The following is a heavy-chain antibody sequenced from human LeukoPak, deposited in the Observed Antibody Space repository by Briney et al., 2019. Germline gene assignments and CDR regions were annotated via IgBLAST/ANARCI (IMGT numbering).Heavy chain of an antibody. V-gene: IGHV1-18*04. CDR3: ARVDSGWCSN. D-gene: IGHD6-19*01. Sequence: ASVKVSCKASGYAFTGYHMHWVRQAPGQGLEWMGWISAYNGNTNYAQKLQGRVTMTTDTSTSTAYMELRSLRSDDTAVYYCARVDSGWCSNWGQGTLVTVSS. CDR1: GYAFTGYH. J-gene: IGHJ4*02. CDR2: ISAYNGNT.